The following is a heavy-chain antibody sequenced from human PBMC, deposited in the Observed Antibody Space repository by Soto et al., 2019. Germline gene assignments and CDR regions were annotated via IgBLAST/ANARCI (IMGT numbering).Heavy chain of an antibody. CDR3: ARRYGGNLDY. CDR1: GGSISSYY. V-gene: IGHV4-59*08. J-gene: IGHJ4*03. Sequence: SETLSLTCTVSGGSISSYYWSWIRQPPGKGLEWIGYIYYSGSTNYNPSLKSRVTISVDTSKNHFSLKLSSVTAADTAVYYCARRYGGNLDYWGQGTTVTVSS. D-gene: IGHD1-26*01. CDR2: IYYSGST.